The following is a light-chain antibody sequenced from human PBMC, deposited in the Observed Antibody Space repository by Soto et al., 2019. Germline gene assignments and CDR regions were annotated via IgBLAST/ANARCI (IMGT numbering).Light chain of an antibody. V-gene: IGLV1-44*01. Sequence: QSVLTQPPSASGTPGQRVSISCSGSRSNIGRNTANWYQQLPGTAPKLLIHTDNQRPSGVSDRFSGSKSGTSASLAISELQSEDEADYYCAAWDDSLNGPVFGGGTKLIVL. CDR1: RSNIGRNT. CDR2: TDN. CDR3: AAWDDSLNGPV. J-gene: IGLJ3*02.